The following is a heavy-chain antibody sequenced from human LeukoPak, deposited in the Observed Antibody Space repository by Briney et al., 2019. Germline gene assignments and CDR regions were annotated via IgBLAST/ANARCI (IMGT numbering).Heavy chain of an antibody. Sequence: ASVKVSCKASGYTFTGYYMHWVRQAPGQGLEWMGIINPSGGSTSYAQKFQGRVTMTRDTSTSTVYMELSSLRSEDTAVYYCARDPRSIVLMVYALKGNWFDPWGQGTLVTVSS. CDR3: ARDPRSIVLMVYALKGNWFDP. D-gene: IGHD2-8*01. J-gene: IGHJ5*02. CDR1: GYTFTGYY. CDR2: INPSGGST. V-gene: IGHV1-46*01.